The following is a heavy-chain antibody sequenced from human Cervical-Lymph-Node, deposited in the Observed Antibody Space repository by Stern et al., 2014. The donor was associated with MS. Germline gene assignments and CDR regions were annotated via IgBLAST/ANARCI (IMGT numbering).Heavy chain of an antibody. CDR1: GFTFSSYD. J-gene: IGHJ4*02. D-gene: IGHD7-27*01. CDR3: ARVKLGINDY. CDR2: IGTASDT. Sequence: EVQLVESGGGLVQPGGSLRLSCAASGFTFSSYDMNWVRQATGKGLEWVSAIGTASDTYYPGSVKGLFTISRENAKNSLYLQMNSLRAGDTAVYYCARVKLGINDYWGQGPLVTVSS. V-gene: IGHV3-13*01.